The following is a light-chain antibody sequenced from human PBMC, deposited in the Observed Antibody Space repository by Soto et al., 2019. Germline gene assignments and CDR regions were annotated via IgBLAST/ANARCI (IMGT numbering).Light chain of an antibody. J-gene: IGKJ5*01. V-gene: IGKV3-11*01. CDR2: DSS. Sequence: IVLTQSPATLSVSPGERATLSCRASQSVRDELGWYQQKPGQAPRLVIFDSSRRATGIPARFSGSGYGTDFTLSISSLEPEDFAVYYCQQRLTWPITFGQGTRLEIK. CDR3: QQRLTWPIT. CDR1: QSVRDE.